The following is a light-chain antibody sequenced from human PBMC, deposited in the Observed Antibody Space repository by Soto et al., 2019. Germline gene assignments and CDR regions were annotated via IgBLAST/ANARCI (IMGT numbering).Light chain of an antibody. CDR2: GAS. CDR1: LTISDN. Sequence: EVVFTHSPGTLSLSPGERATLSCRASLTISDNYLAWYQQKAGQAPRLVIFGASTRATGIPARFSGSGSGTEFTLSICSLQSEDFAVYYCQLYNIWLPTFCQVGKVDI. CDR3: QLYNIWLPT. J-gene: IGKJ1*01. V-gene: IGKV3-15*01.